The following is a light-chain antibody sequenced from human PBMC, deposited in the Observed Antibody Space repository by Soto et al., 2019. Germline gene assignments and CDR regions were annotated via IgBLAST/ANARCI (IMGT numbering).Light chain of an antibody. J-gene: IGKJ4*01. CDR2: DAF. CDR3: QPYDEWPLT. Sequence: EKVMTQSPATLSVSPGERATLSCRASQNVKTRLAWYQQKPGQAPRLLIYDAFTRATGIPARFSGSASGTEFTLTISILQSEDFAVYYCQPYDEWPLTFGGGTKVEIK. V-gene: IGKV3-15*01. CDR1: QNVKTR.